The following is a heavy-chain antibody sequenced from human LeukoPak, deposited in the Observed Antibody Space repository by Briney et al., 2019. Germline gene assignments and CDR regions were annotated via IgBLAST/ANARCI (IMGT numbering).Heavy chain of an antibody. V-gene: IGHV3-74*01. CDR1: GFTFSSYW. CDR2: INSDGSST. Sequence: PGGSLRLSCAASGFTFSSYWMHWVRQAPGKGLVWVSRINSDGSSTSYADSVKGRFTISRDNAKNTLYLQMNSLRAEDTAVYYSARGARIFGVVGFDYWGQGTLVTVSS. CDR3: ARGARIFGVVGFDY. D-gene: IGHD3-3*01. J-gene: IGHJ4*02.